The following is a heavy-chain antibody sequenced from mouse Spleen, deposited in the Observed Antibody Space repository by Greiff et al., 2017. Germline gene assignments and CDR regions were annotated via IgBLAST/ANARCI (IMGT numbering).Heavy chain of an antibody. J-gene: IGHJ2*01. CDR3: ARRVLGLYYFDY. D-gene: IGHD4-1*01. CDR2: ISSGSSTI. CDR1: GFTFSSFG. V-gene: IGHV5-17*02. Sequence: EVNVVESGGGLVQPGGSRKLSCAASGFTFSSFGMHWVRQAPEKGLEWVAYISSGSSTIYYADTVKGRFTISRDNPKNTLFLQMTSLRSEDTAMYYCARRVLGLYYFDYWGQGTTLTVSS.